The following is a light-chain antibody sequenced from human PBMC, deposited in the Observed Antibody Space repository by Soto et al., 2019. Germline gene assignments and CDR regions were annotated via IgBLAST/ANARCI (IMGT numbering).Light chain of an antibody. CDR1: QSISSW. CDR3: QHYNSNPWT. J-gene: IGKJ1*01. Sequence: DIQMTQSPSTLSASVGDRVTITCRASQSISSWLAWYQQKPGKAPKLLIYAASSLESGVPSRFSGSRSGTDFTLTISSLQPGDFATYYCQHYNSNPWTFGQGTKVEVK. CDR2: AAS. V-gene: IGKV1-5*01.